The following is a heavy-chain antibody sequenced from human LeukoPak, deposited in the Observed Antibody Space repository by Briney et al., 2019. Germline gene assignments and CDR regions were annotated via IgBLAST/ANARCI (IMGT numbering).Heavy chain of an antibody. V-gene: IGHV3-53*01. D-gene: IGHD2-15*01. Sequence: GGSLRLSCAASGFTVSSNHMSWVRQAPGKGLEWVSIIYSGGSPYYADSVMGRLNISRDNSKNTLYLQMNSLRAEDTAVYYCARGRYPYGMDVWGQGTTVTVSS. J-gene: IGHJ6*02. CDR1: GFTVSSNH. CDR3: ARGRYPYGMDV. CDR2: IYSGGSP.